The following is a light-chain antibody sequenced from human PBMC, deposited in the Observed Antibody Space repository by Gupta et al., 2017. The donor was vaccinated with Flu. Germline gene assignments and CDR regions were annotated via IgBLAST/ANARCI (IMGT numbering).Light chain of an antibody. CDR1: QSVINSW. Sequence: EIVLPQSPGTLSLSPGEVATLSCRASQSVINSWLAWHQQKPGQAPRLLIYGSSSRATGIPDRFRGSGSGTDFTLTISRLEPEDFAVYYCQQYGGSSWTFGQGTKVEI. CDR3: QQYGGSSWT. CDR2: GSS. J-gene: IGKJ1*01. V-gene: IGKV3-20*01.